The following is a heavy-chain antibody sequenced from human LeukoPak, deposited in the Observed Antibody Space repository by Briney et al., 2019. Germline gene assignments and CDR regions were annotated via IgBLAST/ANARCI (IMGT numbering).Heavy chain of an antibody. V-gene: IGHV4-34*01. J-gene: IGHJ4*02. CDR2: INHSGTT. CDR3: ASHYSSGSYRYTVSFDS. CDR1: GGSFSDYY. Sequence: SETLSLTCAVYGGSFSDYYWSWIRQPPGKGLEWIGEINHSGTTNYSPSLKSRVSISVDTSKNQFSLKLNSVTAADAAMYYCASHYSSGSYRYTVSFDSWGQGMLANVSS. D-gene: IGHD3-16*02.